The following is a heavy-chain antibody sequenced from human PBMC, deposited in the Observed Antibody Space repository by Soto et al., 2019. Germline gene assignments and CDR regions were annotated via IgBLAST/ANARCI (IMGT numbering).Heavy chain of an antibody. Sequence: ASVKVSCKASGYTFTGYYMHWVRQAPGQGLEWMGWINPNSGGTNYAQKFQGWVTMTRDTSISTAYMELSRLRSDDTAVYYCARPYSSSDTYYFDYWGQGXLVTVSS. J-gene: IGHJ4*02. V-gene: IGHV1-2*04. CDR1: GYTFTGYY. D-gene: IGHD6-13*01. CDR2: INPNSGGT. CDR3: ARPYSSSDTYYFDY.